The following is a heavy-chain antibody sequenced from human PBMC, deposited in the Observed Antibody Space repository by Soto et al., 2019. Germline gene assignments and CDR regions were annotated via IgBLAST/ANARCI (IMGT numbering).Heavy chain of an antibody. CDR3: AIVHTRGYDYYDSSGYAFDI. Sequence: GESLKISCKGSGYSFTSYWIGWVRQMPGKGLEWMGIIYPGDSDTRYSPSFQGLVTIAAYKSISTAYLQWSSLKASDTAMYYCAIVHTRGYDYYDSSGYAFDIWGQGTMVTVSS. D-gene: IGHD3-22*01. CDR1: GYSFTSYW. CDR2: IYPGDSDT. V-gene: IGHV5-51*01. J-gene: IGHJ3*02.